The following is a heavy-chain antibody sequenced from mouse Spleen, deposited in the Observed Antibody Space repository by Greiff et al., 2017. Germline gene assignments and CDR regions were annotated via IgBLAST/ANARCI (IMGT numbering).Heavy chain of an antibody. D-gene: IGHD4-1*01. CDR3: AREANWDWFAY. V-gene: IGHV2-9*02. Sequence: VHLVESGPGLVAPSQSLSITCTVSGFSLTSYGVHWVRQPPGKGLEWLGVIWAGGSTNYNSALMSRLSISKDNSKSQVFLKMNSLQTDDTAMYYCAREANWDWFAYWGQGTLVTVSA. CDR2: IWAGGST. CDR1: GFSLTSYG. J-gene: IGHJ3*01.